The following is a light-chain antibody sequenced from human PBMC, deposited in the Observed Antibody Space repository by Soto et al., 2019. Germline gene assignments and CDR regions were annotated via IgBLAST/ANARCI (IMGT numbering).Light chain of an antibody. CDR1: QSVSTK. Sequence: EIVMTQSPATLSVSPGERATLSCRASQSVSTKLAWYQQKPGQDPRVLIYDASTRATGIPARFSGSGSGTEFTRAISSLQSEDFSVYYRQQYNDWPPTRTFGQGTRVEIK. V-gene: IGKV3-15*01. CDR3: QQYNDWPPTRT. CDR2: DAS. J-gene: IGKJ1*01.